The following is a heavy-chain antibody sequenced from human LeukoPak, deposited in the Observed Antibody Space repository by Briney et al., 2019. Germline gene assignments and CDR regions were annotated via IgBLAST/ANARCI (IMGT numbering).Heavy chain of an antibody. D-gene: IGHD5-12*01. J-gene: IGHJ5*02. CDR2: ISAYNGNT. V-gene: IGHV1-18*04. CDR1: GYTFTSYG. Sequence: GSVKVSCKASGYTFTSYGISGVRQAPGQGLEWMGWISAYNGNTNYAQKLQGRVTMTTDTSTSTAYMELRSLRSDDTAVYYCARVIAGWLRHNWFDPWGQGTLVTVSS. CDR3: ARVIAGWLRHNWFDP.